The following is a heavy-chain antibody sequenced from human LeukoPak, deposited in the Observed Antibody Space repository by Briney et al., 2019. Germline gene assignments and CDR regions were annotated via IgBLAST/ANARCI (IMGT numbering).Heavy chain of an antibody. CDR1: GGTFSSYG. J-gene: IGHJ4*02. CDR3: ARDQRGYSYGYYFDY. V-gene: IGHV1-18*01. CDR2: ISAYNGNT. D-gene: IGHD5-18*01. Sequence: ASVKVSCKASGGTFSSYGISWVRQAPGQGLEWMGWISAYNGNTNYAQKLQGRVTMTTDTSTSTAYMELRSLRSDDTAVYYCARDQRGYSYGYYFDYWGQGTLVTVSS.